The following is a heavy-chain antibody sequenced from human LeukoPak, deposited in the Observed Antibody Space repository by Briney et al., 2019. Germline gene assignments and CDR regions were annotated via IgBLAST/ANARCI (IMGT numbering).Heavy chain of an antibody. J-gene: IGHJ6*02. Sequence: SQTLSLTCTVSGGSISSGSYYWSWIRQPAGKGLEWIGRISTSGSNNYNPSLKSRVTISVDTSKNQFSLKLSSVTAADTAVYYCAREVGWNYLKGMDVWGQGTTVTVSS. CDR1: GGSISSGSYY. CDR3: AREVGWNYLKGMDV. CDR2: ISTSGSN. D-gene: IGHD1-7*01. V-gene: IGHV4-61*02.